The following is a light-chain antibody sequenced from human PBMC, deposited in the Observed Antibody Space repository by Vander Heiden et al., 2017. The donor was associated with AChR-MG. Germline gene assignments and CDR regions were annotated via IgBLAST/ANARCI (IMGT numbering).Light chain of an antibody. CDR2: GAS. V-gene: IGKV3-20*01. CDR1: QSFSRNY. J-gene: IGKJ1*01. CDR3: QQYGSSTWT. Sequence: EVVLTQSPGTLSLSPGESATLSCRTSQSFSRNYLAWYQQKPGQTPRLLIYGASTRATGIPDRFSGSASGTDFTLIITRLEPEDFAVYYCQQYGSSTWTFGQGTRVEIK.